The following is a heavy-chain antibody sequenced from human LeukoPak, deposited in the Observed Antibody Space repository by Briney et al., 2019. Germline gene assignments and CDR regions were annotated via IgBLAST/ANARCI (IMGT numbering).Heavy chain of an antibody. CDR1: GGSISSSSYY. J-gene: IGHJ4*02. D-gene: IGHD1-1*01. V-gene: IGHV4-39*01. CDR3: ARQNVGHYFHY. CDR2: IYYSGST. Sequence: SETLSLTCTVSGGSISSSSYYWGWIRQPPGKGLEWIGNIYYSGSTYYNPSLKSRVTISVDTSKNQLSLKLSSVTAADTAVYYCARQNVGHYFHYWGQGTLVTVSS.